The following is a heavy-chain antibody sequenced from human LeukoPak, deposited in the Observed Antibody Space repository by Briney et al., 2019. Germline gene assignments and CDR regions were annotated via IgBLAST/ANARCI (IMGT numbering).Heavy chain of an antibody. CDR1: GLAFSAYK. J-gene: IGHJ4*02. CDR2: ISTDGYTT. D-gene: IGHD2-15*01. V-gene: IGHV3-74*01. Sequence: GGSLRLSCAASGLAFSAYKMHWVRQAPRKGLVWVSRISTDGYTTDYADFVRGRFTASRDNTKNTWSLEMNSLRAEDTAVYYCVVGGSPGYWGQGTLVTVSS. CDR3: VVGGSPGY.